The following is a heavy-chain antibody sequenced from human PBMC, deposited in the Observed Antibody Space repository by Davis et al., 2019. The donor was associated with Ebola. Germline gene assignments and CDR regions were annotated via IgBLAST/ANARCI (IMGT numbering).Heavy chain of an antibody. D-gene: IGHD6-19*01. CDR2: ISAYNGNT. Sequence: ASVKVSCKASGYTFTSYGISWVRQAPGQGLEWMGWISAYNGNTNYAQKVQGRVTMTEDTSTDTAYMELSSLRSEDTAVYYCATDLTPYSSGWYNWFDPWGQGTLVTVSS. CDR3: ATDLTPYSSGWYNWFDP. J-gene: IGHJ5*02. V-gene: IGHV1-18*01. CDR1: GYTFTSYG.